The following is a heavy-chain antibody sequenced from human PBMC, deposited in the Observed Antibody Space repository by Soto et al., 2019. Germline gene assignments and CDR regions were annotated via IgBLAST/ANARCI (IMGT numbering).Heavy chain of an antibody. CDR3: ARDRGYGSGSYLFDY. Sequence: PGESLKISCKGSGYSFTSYWIGWVRQMPGKGLEWMGIIYPGDSVTRYSPSFQGQVTISADKSISTAYLQWSSLKASDTAMYYCARDRGYGSGSYLFDYWGQGTLVTVSS. J-gene: IGHJ4*02. D-gene: IGHD3-10*01. CDR1: GYSFTSYW. CDR2: IYPGDSVT. V-gene: IGHV5-51*01.